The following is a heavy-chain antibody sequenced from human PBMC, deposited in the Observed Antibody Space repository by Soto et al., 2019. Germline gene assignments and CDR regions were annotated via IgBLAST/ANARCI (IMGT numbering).Heavy chain of an antibody. Sequence: QLQLQESGPGLVKPSETLSLTCTVSGGSISSSSYYWGWIRQPPGKGLEWIGSIYYSGSTYYNPSLKSRVTIAVDTSKNQFSLKLSSVTAAYTAVYYCARSAPPRGAAADWFWFDPWGQGTLVTVFS. D-gene: IGHD6-13*01. CDR3: ARSAPPRGAAADWFWFDP. CDR1: GGSISSSSYY. CDR2: IYYSGST. J-gene: IGHJ5*02. V-gene: IGHV4-39*01.